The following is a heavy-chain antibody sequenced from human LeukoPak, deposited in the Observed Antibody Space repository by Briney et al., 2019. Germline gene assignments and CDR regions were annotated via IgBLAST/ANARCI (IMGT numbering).Heavy chain of an antibody. Sequence: QPGGSLRLSCAASGFTFRTYGMNWVRQAPDKGLEWVAGTSYDGFNKFYADSVKGRFSISRDNSKNTLHLQLNSLRTEDTAVYYCAREDLRVFDHWGQGTLVTVSS. CDR3: AREDLRVFDH. CDR1: GFTFRTYG. V-gene: IGHV3-30*03. CDR2: TSYDGFNK. D-gene: IGHD3-16*01. J-gene: IGHJ4*02.